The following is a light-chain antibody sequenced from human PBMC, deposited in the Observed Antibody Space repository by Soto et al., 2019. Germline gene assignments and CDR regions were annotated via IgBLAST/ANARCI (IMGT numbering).Light chain of an antibody. CDR2: EVS. V-gene: IGLV2-8*01. Sequence: QSALTQPPSASGSPGQSVTISCTGTSSDVGGYNYVSWYQQHPGKAPKLMIYEVSKRPSGVPDRFSGSKSGNTASLTVSGRQAEDEEDYYCSSYSGSNNLVFGGGTKLTVL. J-gene: IGLJ2*01. CDR3: SSYSGSNNLV. CDR1: SSDVGGYNY.